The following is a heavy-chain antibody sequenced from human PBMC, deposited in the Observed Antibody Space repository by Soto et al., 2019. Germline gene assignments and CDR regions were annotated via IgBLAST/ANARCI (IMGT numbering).Heavy chain of an antibody. D-gene: IGHD6-25*01. CDR3: ARLKRSGLPRRKYYFDY. Sequence: SETLSLTCTVSGGSIGTYYWSWIRQPPGKELEFIGYVYFDGTSNYSPSLRSRVTMSVDMPKNQFSLRLTSVIAADTAVYYCARLKRSGLPRRKYYFDYWGHGTLVTVSS. V-gene: IGHV4-59*01. CDR2: VYFDGTS. CDR1: GGSIGTYY. J-gene: IGHJ4*01.